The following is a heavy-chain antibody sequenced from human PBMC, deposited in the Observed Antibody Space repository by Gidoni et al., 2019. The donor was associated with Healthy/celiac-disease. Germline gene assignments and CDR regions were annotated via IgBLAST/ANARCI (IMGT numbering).Heavy chain of an antibody. D-gene: IGHD6-13*01. CDR1: GFPFRSSG. Sequence: QVRLVESGGGVVQPGRSLGLSCAASGFPFRSSGMHWVRQAPGKGLEWVAVIWDDGSNKYYADSVKGRFTISRDNSKNTLYLQMNSLRAEDTAVYYCARRGVYIAAEEERYYYYGMDVWGQGTTVTVSS. CDR3: ARRGVYIAAEEERYYYYGMDV. CDR2: IWDDGSNK. V-gene: IGHV3-33*01. J-gene: IGHJ6*02.